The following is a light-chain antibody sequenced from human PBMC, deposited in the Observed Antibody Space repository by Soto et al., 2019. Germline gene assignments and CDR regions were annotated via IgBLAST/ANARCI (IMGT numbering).Light chain of an antibody. V-gene: IGLV2-11*01. CDR2: DVS. CDR1: SSDVGGYNY. CDR3: CSSAGSSVV. Sequence: QSVLTQPRSVSGSPGQSGTISCTGTSSDVGGYNYVSWYQQHPGKAPKLMIYDVSKRPSGVPDRFSGSKAGNTASLTISGLQAEDEADYSCCSSAGSSVVFGGGTKLTVL. J-gene: IGLJ2*01.